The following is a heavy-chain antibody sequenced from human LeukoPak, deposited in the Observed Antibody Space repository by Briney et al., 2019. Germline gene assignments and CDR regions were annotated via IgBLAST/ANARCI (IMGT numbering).Heavy chain of an antibody. D-gene: IGHD5-18*01. CDR3: ARYSSGGTAILGFDY. Sequence: GGSLRLSCAASGFSFSSYSMNWVRQAPGRGLEWVSSISSSGTYIHYADSGKGRFTVSRDNANNSLYLQINSLRAEDTAVYYCARYSSGGTAILGFDYWGQGTLVTVSS. J-gene: IGHJ4*02. V-gene: IGHV3-21*01. CDR2: ISSSGTYI. CDR1: GFSFSSYS.